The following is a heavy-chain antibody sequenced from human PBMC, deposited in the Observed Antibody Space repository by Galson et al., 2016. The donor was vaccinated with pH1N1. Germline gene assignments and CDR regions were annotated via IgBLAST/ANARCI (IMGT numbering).Heavy chain of an antibody. CDR3: TAYNWGSPFDV. CDR2: ISPDGTDT. CDR1: GFTFNNYW. Sequence: SLRLSCAASGFTFNNYWRYWVRHAPGKGLVWVSRISPDGTDTLNADSVRGRFTITRDNSKNTLFLQMNSLGADDTAMYYCTAYNWGSPFDVWGQGAMVTV. D-gene: IGHD7-27*01. V-gene: IGHV3-74*01. J-gene: IGHJ3*01.